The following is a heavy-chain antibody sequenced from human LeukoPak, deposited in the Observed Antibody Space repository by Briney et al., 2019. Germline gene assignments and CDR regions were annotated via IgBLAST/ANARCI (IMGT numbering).Heavy chain of an antibody. J-gene: IGHJ4*02. Sequence: GGSLRLSCATSGFTFSSYGMHWVRQAPGKGLEWVAVISYDGSNKYYADSVKGRFTISRDNSKNTLYLQMNSLRAEDTAVYYCAKQGLWFGELRGSERFDGYYFDYWGQGTLVTVSS. CDR3: AKQGLWFGELRGSERFDGYYFDY. CDR2: ISYDGSNK. V-gene: IGHV3-30*18. D-gene: IGHD3-10*01. CDR1: GFTFSSYG.